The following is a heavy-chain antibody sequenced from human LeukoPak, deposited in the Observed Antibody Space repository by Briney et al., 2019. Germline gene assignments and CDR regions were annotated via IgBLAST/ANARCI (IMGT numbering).Heavy chain of an antibody. CDR1: GFTFSNAW. J-gene: IGHJ4*02. CDR3: ARAVATYFDY. D-gene: IGHD5-12*01. Sequence: PGGSLRLSCAASGFTFSNAWMSWVRQAPGKGLEWVSSITSSSSYIYYADSVKGRFTISRDNAKNSLYLQMNRLRAEDTAVYFCARAVATYFDYWGQGTLVTVSS. CDR2: ITSSSSYI. V-gene: IGHV3-21*01.